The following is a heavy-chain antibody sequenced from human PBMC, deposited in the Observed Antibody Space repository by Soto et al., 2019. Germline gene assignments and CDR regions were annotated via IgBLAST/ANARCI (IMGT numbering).Heavy chain of an antibody. CDR2: ISSSSSYI. D-gene: IGHD3-22*01. V-gene: IGHV3-21*01. CDR1: GFTFSSYS. J-gene: IGHJ6*02. CDR3: AREGSSVYLYYYYYYGMDV. Sequence: PGGSLRLSCAASGFTFSSYSMNWVRQAPGKGLEWVSSISSSSSYIYYADSVKGRFTISRDNAKNSLYLQMNSLRAEDTAVYYCAREGSSVYLYYYYYYGMDVWGQGTTVTVSS.